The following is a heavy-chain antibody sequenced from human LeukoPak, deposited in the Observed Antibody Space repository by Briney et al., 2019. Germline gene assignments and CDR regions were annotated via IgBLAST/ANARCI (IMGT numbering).Heavy chain of an antibody. CDR1: GYTFTDYY. CDR3: ARPSDYGDYIDY. J-gene: IGHJ4*02. Sequence: ASMKVSCKGSGYTFTDYYMHWVRQAPGQGLEWMAKINPNSGATAYAERFQGRVTLTRDTSISTMYMELRTLTSGDTAVYYCARPSDYGDYIDYWGQGALVTVSS. V-gene: IGHV1-2*02. D-gene: IGHD4-17*01. CDR2: INPNSGAT.